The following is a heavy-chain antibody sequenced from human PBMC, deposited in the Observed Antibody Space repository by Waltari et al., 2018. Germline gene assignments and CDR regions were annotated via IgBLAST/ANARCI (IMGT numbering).Heavy chain of an antibody. CDR3: ARDHGRGLYLDS. CDR1: GGSMSGTDC. V-gene: IGHV4-4*02. Sequence: QVQLQESGPGLVKPSGTLSVTCTVSGGSMSGTDCWSWVRQPPGKGLEWIGQIHHSGRSNYNPSLERRVTVSRDTSNNQFSLKLSSATAADTAVYYCARDHGRGLYLDSWGRGILVTVSP. D-gene: IGHD2-8*01. CDR2: IHHSGRS. J-gene: IGHJ4*02.